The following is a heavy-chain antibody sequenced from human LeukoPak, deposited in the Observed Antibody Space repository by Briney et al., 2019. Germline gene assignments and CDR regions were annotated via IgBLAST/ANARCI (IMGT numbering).Heavy chain of an antibody. J-gene: IGHJ4*02. V-gene: IGHV4-38-2*02. D-gene: IGHD2-2*01. CDR2: IYHSGTT. CDR1: GYSISNGSY. Sequence: PSETLSLTCAVSGYSISNGSYWGWIRQPPGKGLEWIGSIYHSGTTHYNPSLKSRVTMSVDTSKNQFSLKLSSVTAADTAMYYCAREEMPCSSTSYSFYYWGQGTLVTVSS. CDR3: AREEMPCSSTSYSFYY.